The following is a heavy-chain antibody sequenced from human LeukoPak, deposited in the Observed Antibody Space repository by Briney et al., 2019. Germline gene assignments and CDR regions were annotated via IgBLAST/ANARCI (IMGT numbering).Heavy chain of an antibody. D-gene: IGHD5-18*01. CDR1: GFTFSSYG. CDR2: IRYDGSNK. V-gene: IGHV3-30*02. Sequence: PGGSLRLSCAASGFTFSSYGMHWVRQAPGKGLEWVAFIRYDGSNKYYADSVKGRFTISRDNSKNTLYLQMNSLRAEDTAVYYCAKDLRVYSYDLDYWGQGTLVTVSS. J-gene: IGHJ4*02. CDR3: AKDLRVYSYDLDY.